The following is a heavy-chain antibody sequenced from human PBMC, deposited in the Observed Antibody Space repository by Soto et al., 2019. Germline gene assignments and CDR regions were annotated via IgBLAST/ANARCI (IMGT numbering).Heavy chain of an antibody. D-gene: IGHD5-12*01. CDR1: GYTFTGYY. CDR3: ARDCLVAYVVGEWFDP. V-gene: IGHV1-2*02. Sequence: QVQLVQSGAEVKKPGASVKVSCKASGYTFTGYYMHWVRQAPGQGLEWMGWINPNSGGTNYAQKFQGRVTMTRDTSISTAYMELSRLRSDDTAVYYCARDCLVAYVVGEWFDPWGQGTLVTVSS. J-gene: IGHJ5*02. CDR2: INPNSGGT.